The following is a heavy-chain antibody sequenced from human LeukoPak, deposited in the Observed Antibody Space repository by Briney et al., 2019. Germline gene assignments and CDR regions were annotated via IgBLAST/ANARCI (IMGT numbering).Heavy chain of an antibody. Sequence: GGSLRLSCAASGFTFSYYSMNWVRQAPGKGLEWISYIGISSGNTKYADSVKGRFTILEDSAKNSLYLQMNSLRVEDTAVYYCARDHNYAFDNWGQGTLVTVSS. D-gene: IGHD4-11*01. J-gene: IGHJ4*02. CDR3: ARDHNYAFDN. V-gene: IGHV3-48*04. CDR1: GFTFSYYS. CDR2: IGISSGNT.